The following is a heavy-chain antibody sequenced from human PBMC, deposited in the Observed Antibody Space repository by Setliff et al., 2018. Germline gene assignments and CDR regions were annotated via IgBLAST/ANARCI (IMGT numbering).Heavy chain of an antibody. CDR1: GGTFSSYG. CDR3: VREGVDTRSSTDYRYYMDV. D-gene: IGHD5-18*01. Sequence: SVKVSCKASGGTFSSYGISWVRQAPGQGLEWMGGTIPMFGSTSYAQKFQGRVTIITDESTTTAYMEQSSLGSEDTAVYYCVREGVDTRSSTDYRYYMDVWGKGTTVTVSS. V-gene: IGHV1-69*05. J-gene: IGHJ6*03. CDR2: TIPMFGST.